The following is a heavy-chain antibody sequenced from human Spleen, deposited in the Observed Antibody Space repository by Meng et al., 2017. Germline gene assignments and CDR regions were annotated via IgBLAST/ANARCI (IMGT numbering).Heavy chain of an antibody. V-gene: IGHV1-2*02. CDR2: INPNSGGT. J-gene: IGHJ4*02. CDR1: GYTFTGYY. CDR3: ARDEDISAAGKLFGDY. D-gene: IGHD6-13*01. Sequence: ASVKVSCKASGYTFTGYYMHWVRQAPGQGLEWMGWINPNSGGTNYAQKFQGRVTMTRDTSISTAYMELSRLRYDDTAVYYCARDEDISAAGKLFGDYWGQGTLVTVSS.